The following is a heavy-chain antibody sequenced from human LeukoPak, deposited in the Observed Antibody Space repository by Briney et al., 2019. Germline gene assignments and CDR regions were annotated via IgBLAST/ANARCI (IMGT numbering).Heavy chain of an antibody. CDR1: GFTFSSYW. Sequence: GGSLRLSCAASGFTFSSYWMSWVRQAPGKGLEWVANIKQDGSEKYYVDSVKGRFTISRDNAKNSLYLQMNSLRAEDTAVYYCASTTFSSSWYSGYVWDYYYYYVDVWGKGTTVTVSS. D-gene: IGHD6-13*01. V-gene: IGHV3-7*01. CDR2: IKQDGSEK. CDR3: ASTTFSSSWYSGYVWDYYYYYVDV. J-gene: IGHJ6*03.